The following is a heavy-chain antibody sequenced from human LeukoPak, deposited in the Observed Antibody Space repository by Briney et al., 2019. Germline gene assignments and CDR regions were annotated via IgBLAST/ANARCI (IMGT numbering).Heavy chain of an antibody. CDR2: ISSSSSYI. D-gene: IGHD3-22*01. Sequence: GGSLRLSCAASGFTFSSYSMNWVRQAPGKGLEWVSSISSSSSYIYYADSVKGRFTISRDNAKNSLYLQMNSLRAEDTAVYYCARRAPQYYYDSSGYSGYYFDYWGQGTLVTVSS. V-gene: IGHV3-21*01. CDR1: GFTFSSYS. J-gene: IGHJ4*02. CDR3: ARRAPQYYYDSSGYSGYYFDY.